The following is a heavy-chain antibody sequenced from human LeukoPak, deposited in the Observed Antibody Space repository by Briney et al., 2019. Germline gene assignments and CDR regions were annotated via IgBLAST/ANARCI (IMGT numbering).Heavy chain of an antibody. D-gene: IGHD5-18*01. CDR2: IRYDGSNK. V-gene: IGHV3-30*02. Sequence: GGSLRLSCAASGFTFSSYGMHWVRQAPGKGLEWVAFIRYDGSNKYYADSVKGRFTISRDNSKNTLYLQMNSLRAEDTAVYYCAKASGDTAMAADAFDIWGQGTMVTVSS. CDR3: AKASGDTAMAADAFDI. CDR1: GFTFSSYG. J-gene: IGHJ3*02.